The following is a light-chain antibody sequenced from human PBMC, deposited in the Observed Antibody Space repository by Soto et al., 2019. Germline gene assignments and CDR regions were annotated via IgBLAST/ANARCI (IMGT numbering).Light chain of an antibody. J-gene: IGKJ1*01. Sequence: EIVLTQSPGTLSLSPGEKATLSCRASQSVNNNFLAWYQQRPDQAPRLLIFRASSRAPGIPDRFSGSWSGTDFTLTISRLEPEDFAVYYCQQCGSSPWTFGQGTKVEIK. CDR2: RAS. V-gene: IGKV3-20*01. CDR1: QSVNNNF. CDR3: QQCGSSPWT.